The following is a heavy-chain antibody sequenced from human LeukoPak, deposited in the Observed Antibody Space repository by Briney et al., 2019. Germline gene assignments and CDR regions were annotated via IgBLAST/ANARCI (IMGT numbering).Heavy chain of an antibody. V-gene: IGHV7-4-1*02. CDR1: GYSFTTYA. Sequence: ASVKVSCKASGYSFTTYAMNWVRQAPGQGLEWMGWINTNTGNPTYAQGFTGRFVFSLDTSVSTAYLQISSLKAEDTAMYYCARELLITRTWFDPWGQETLVTVSS. CDR3: ARELLITRTWFDP. D-gene: IGHD3-22*01. J-gene: IGHJ5*02. CDR2: INTNTGNP.